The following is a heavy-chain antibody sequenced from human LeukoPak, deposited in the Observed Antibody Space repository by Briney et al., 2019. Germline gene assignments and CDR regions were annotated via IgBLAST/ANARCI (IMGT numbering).Heavy chain of an antibody. D-gene: IGHD3-10*01. V-gene: IGHV1-69*05. CDR3: ARGLVVRGVTYYFDN. J-gene: IGHJ4*02. CDR2: IIPISGTA. CDR1: GGTFSSYG. Sequence: ASVKVSRKASGGTFSSYGINWVRQAPGQGLEWMGGIIPISGTANYAQKLQGRVTITTDESTTTAYMDLSSLRSEDTAVYYCARGLVVRGVTYYFDNWGQGWLASVSS.